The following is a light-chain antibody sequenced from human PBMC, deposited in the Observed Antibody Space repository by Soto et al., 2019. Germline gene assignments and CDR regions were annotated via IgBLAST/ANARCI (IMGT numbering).Light chain of an antibody. J-gene: IGKJ1*01. V-gene: IGKV3-20*01. CDR1: QSVSSSY. CDR3: QQYGNSPWT. Sequence: EIVLAQSPCTLSLSPGERATLSCRASQSVSSSYLAWYQHKPGQAPRLLIYGASSRATGIPDRFSGTGSGTDFILTISRLEPEDFAVYYCQQYGNSPWTFGQGTKVDI. CDR2: GAS.